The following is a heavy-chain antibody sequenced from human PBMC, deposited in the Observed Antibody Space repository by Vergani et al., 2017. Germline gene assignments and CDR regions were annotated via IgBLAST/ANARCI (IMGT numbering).Heavy chain of an antibody. CDR3: TTDPRYCGDGSCDWLRDHHYYGMDV. D-gene: IGHD2-21*01. V-gene: IGHV3-15*07. J-gene: IGHJ6*02. CDR1: GFSFRNAW. Sequence: EVQLVESGGGIVKPGGSLRLSCVASGFSFRNAWMNWVRRTPGKGLEWVGRIKSTFDRGTTDYAAAVKGRFTISRDDSKNTLFLQMNGLKTEDIGVYYCTTDPRYCGDGSCDWLRDHHYYGMDVWGQGTTVTDSS. CDR2: IKSTFDRGTT.